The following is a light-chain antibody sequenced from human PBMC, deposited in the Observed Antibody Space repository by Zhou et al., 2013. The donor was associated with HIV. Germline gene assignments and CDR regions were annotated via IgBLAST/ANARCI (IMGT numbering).Light chain of an antibody. CDR1: QDITTY. CDR3: QQINTYPLT. V-gene: IGKV1-16*01. Sequence: DIQMTQSPSTLTAAVGDRVTVTCRASQDITTYLAWFQQKPARAPKSLIYGVSNLHSGVPSRFSGSGSGTHFTLTISSVQPEDFATYYCQQINTYPLTFGPGTTVDIK. J-gene: IGKJ3*01. CDR2: GVS.